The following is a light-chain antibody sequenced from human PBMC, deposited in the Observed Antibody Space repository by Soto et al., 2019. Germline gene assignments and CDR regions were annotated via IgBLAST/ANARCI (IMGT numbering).Light chain of an antibody. J-gene: IGKJ1*01. CDR3: QQSYSAPRT. CDR2: AAS. CDR1: QSISSY. Sequence: DIQMTQSPSSLSASLGDRVTITCRASQSISSYLNWYQQKKGKAPKLLIYAASSLQSGVPSRFSGSGYGTDFNLTINSLQPEDFATYYCQQSYSAPRTFGQGTKVDIK. V-gene: IGKV1-39*01.